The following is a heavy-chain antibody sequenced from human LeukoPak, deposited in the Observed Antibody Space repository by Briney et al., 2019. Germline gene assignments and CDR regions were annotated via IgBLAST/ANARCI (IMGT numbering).Heavy chain of an antibody. CDR2: IYTSGST. V-gene: IGHV4-61*02. CDR3: ARTLWFGELFFDY. Sequence: SETLSLTCTVSGGSISSSSYYWSWIRQPAGKGLEWIGRIYTSGSTNYNPSLKSRVTMSVDTSKNQFSLKLSSVTAADTAVYYCARTLWFGELFFDYWGQETLVTVSS. CDR1: GGSISSSSYY. J-gene: IGHJ4*02. D-gene: IGHD3-10*01.